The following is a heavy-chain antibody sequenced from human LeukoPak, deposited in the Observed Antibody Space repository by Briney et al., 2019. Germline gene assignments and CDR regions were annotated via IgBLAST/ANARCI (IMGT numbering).Heavy chain of an antibody. V-gene: IGHV3-21*01. CDR1: GFTFSSYS. D-gene: IGHD3-10*01. Sequence: GGSLRLSCAASGFTFSSYSMNWVRQAPGKGLEWVSSISSSSSYIYYADSVKGRFTISRDNAKNSLYLQMNSLRAEDTAVYYCAREAAESYGMDVWGQGTAVTVSS. CDR2: ISSSSSYI. J-gene: IGHJ6*02. CDR3: AREAAESYGMDV.